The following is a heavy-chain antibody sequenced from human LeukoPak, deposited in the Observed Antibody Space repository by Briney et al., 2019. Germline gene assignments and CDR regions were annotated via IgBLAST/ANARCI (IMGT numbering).Heavy chain of an antibody. Sequence: PAGSLTLSCEASGFRLIKYAMHWVRQAPGRGLEWVAVISFDGKKEFYADSVKGRFTISRDNSKNALFLQMNSLQTDDTAIYYCARASMATINYYYFYMDAWGKGTTVTVSS. CDR1: GFRLIKYA. CDR2: ISFDGKKE. J-gene: IGHJ6*03. V-gene: IGHV3-30*04. CDR3: ARASMATINYYYFYMDA. D-gene: IGHD5-24*01.